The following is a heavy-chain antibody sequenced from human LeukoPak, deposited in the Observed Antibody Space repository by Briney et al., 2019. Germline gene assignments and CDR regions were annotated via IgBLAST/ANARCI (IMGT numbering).Heavy chain of an antibody. CDR3: AKLTGSYYGSGSYSAFDY. CDR2: LSWHSGSI. D-gene: IGHD3-10*01. Sequence: GGSLRLSCVASGFKFNDYAMHWVRQAPGKGLEWVSDLSWHSGSIGYADSVKGRFIISRDNAKNSLYLEMNSPRPEDTAVYYCAKLTGSYYGSGSYSAFDYWGQGTLVTVSS. J-gene: IGHJ4*02. V-gene: IGHV3-9*01. CDR1: GFKFNDYA.